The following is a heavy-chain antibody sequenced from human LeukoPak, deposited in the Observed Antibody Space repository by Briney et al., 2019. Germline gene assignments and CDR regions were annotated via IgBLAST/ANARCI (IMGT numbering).Heavy chain of an antibody. CDR3: ARVGDYSPRGWFDP. V-gene: IGHV1-46*03. D-gene: IGHD4-11*01. CDR2: INPSGGST. CDR1: GYTFTSYY. Sequence: ASGKVSCKASGYTFTSYYIHWVRQAPGQGLEWMGIINPSGGSTTYAQKFQGRVTMTRDMSTRTLYMELSSLRSEDTAFYYCARVGDYSPRGWFDPWGQGTLVTVSS. J-gene: IGHJ5*02.